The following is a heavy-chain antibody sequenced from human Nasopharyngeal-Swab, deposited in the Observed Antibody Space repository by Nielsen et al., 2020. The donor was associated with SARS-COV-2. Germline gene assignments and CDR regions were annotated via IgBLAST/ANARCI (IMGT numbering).Heavy chain of an antibody. J-gene: IGHJ6*02. CDR1: GYTFTSYG. D-gene: IGHD2-15*01. Sequence: ASVKVSCKASGYTFTSYGISWVRQAPGQGLEWMGWISAYKGNTNYATKLQGRVTMTTDTSTSTAYLELRSLRSDDTAVYYCALVVAEAYYYYYYGMDVWGQGTTVTVSS. CDR3: ALVVAEAYYYYYYGMDV. CDR2: ISAYKGNT. V-gene: IGHV1-18*01.